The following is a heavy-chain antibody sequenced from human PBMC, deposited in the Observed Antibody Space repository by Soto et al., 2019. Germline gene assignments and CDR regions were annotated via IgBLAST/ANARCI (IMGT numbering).Heavy chain of an antibody. Sequence: EVQLLESGGGLVQPGGSLRLSCAASGFTFSSYAMNWVRQAPGKGLEWVSTISGSGGSTYYADSVKGRFTISRDNSKNTLYLQMTSLRAEDTAVYYCAKDRQGSYFDSWGQGTLVTVSS. CDR3: AKDRQGSYFDS. V-gene: IGHV3-23*01. J-gene: IGHJ4*02. CDR2: ISGSGGST. D-gene: IGHD1-26*01. CDR1: GFTFSSYA.